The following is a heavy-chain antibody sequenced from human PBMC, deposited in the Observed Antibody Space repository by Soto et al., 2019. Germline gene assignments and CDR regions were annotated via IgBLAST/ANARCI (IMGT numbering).Heavy chain of an antibody. CDR2: IYYSGST. V-gene: IGHV4-31*03. Sequence: PSETLSLTCTVSGGSISSGGYYWSWIRQHPGKGLEWIGYIYYSGSTYYNPSLKSRVTISVDTSKNQFSLKLSSVTAADTAVYYCARYPTMIVVVFDYWGQGTLVTVSS. J-gene: IGHJ4*02. D-gene: IGHD3-22*01. CDR1: GGSISSGGYY. CDR3: ARYPTMIVVVFDY.